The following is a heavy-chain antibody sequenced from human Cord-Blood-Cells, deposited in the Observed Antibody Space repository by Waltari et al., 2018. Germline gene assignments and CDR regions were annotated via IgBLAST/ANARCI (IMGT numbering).Heavy chain of an antibody. Sequence: EVQLVESGGGLIQPGGSLRLSCAASGFTVSSNYMSWARQAPGKGLEWVSVIYSGGSTYYADSVKGRFTISRDNSKNTLYLQMNSLRAEDTAVYYCAREGHSSGWSFDYWGQGTLVTVSS. D-gene: IGHD6-19*01. V-gene: IGHV3-53*01. CDR3: AREGHSSGWSFDY. CDR1: GFTVSSNY. J-gene: IGHJ4*02. CDR2: IYSGGST.